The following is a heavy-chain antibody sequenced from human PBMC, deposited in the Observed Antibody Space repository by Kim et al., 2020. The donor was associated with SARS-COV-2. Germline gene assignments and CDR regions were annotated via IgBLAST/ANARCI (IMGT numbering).Heavy chain of an antibody. V-gene: IGHV5-10-1*01. J-gene: IGHJ6*02. CDR2: IDPSDSYT. Sequence: GESLKISCKGSGYSFTSYWISWVRQMPGKGLEWMGRIDPSDSYTNYSPSFQGHVTISADKSISTAYLQWSSLKASDTAMYYCARDLRRAAAGLYYYYYGMDVWGQGTTVTVSS. CDR1: GYSFTSYW. D-gene: IGHD6-13*01. CDR3: ARDLRRAAAGLYYYYYGMDV.